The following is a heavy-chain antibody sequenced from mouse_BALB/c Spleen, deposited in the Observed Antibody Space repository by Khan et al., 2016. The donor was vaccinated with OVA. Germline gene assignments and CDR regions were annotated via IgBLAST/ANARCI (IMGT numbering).Heavy chain of an antibody. CDR2: ISYSGST. V-gene: IGHV3-2*02. D-gene: IGHD1-1*01. Sequence: EVQLQESGPGLVKPSQSLSLTCTVTGYSITTNYAWDWIRQFPGNKLEWMGYISYSGSTSYNPSLKSRISITRDTSKNQFFLQLNSVTTEDTDTYDCARKNYYGYAVDYWGQGTSVTVSS. J-gene: IGHJ4*01. CDR3: ARKNYYGYAVDY. CDR1: GYSITTNYA.